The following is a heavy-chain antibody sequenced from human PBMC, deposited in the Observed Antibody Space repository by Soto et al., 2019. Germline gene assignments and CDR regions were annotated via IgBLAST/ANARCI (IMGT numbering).Heavy chain of an antibody. CDR2: IYYTGST. D-gene: IGHD6-19*01. CDR3: ARRAGAVPGRIDF. V-gene: IGHV4-59*08. Sequence: HVQLQESGPGLVKPSETLSLICTVSGDSLSSYYWSWIRQPPGKGLEWIGFIYYTGSTNYNPSLKSRVTISVDTSKNQLSLKLSSVTAADPAVYYCARRAGAVPGRIDFWGQGTLVTVSS. J-gene: IGHJ4*02. CDR1: GDSLSSYY.